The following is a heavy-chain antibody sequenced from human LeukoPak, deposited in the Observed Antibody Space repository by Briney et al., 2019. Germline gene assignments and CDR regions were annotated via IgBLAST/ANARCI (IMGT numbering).Heavy chain of an antibody. CDR2: IYYSGST. CDR3: ARFVDSSGYWNYFDY. CDR1: GGSISSGDYY. J-gene: IGHJ4*02. Sequence: SETLSLTCTVSGGSISSGDYYWSWIRQPPGKGLEWIGYIYYSGSTYYNPSLKSRVTISVDTSKNQFSLKLSSVTAADTAVYYCARFVDSSGYWNYFDYWGQGTLVTVSS. V-gene: IGHV4-30-4*01. D-gene: IGHD3-22*01.